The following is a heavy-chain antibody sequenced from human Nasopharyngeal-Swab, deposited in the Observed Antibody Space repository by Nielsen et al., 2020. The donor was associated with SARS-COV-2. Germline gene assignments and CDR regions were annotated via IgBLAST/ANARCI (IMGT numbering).Heavy chain of an antibody. CDR2: LYHSGST. Sequence: SETLSLTCTVSGGSVSSANWRSWVRQPPGKGLGWIGDLYHSGSTAYNPSLKSRVTISVDKSKNQLSLTVYSVTAADTGVYYCARDGSAAGAMSAFDIWGQGTMVTVSS. D-gene: IGHD6-13*01. J-gene: IGHJ3*02. CDR1: GGSVSSANW. V-gene: IGHV4-4*02. CDR3: ARDGSAAGAMSAFDI.